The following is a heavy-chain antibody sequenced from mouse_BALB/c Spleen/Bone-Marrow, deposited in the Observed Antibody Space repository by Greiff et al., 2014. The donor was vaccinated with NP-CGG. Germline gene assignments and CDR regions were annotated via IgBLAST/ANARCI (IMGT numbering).Heavy chain of an antibody. V-gene: IGHV14-3*02. J-gene: IGHJ3*01. CDR1: GFNIKDTY. D-gene: IGHD1-1*01. CDR3: ANYYYGSSLFAY. CDR2: IDPANGNT. Sequence: VQLKESGAELVKPGASVKLSCTASGFNIKDTYMHWVKQRPEQGLEWIGRIDPANGNTKYDPKFQGKATITADTSSNTAYLQLSSLTSEDTAVYYCANYYYGSSLFAYWGQGTLVTVS.